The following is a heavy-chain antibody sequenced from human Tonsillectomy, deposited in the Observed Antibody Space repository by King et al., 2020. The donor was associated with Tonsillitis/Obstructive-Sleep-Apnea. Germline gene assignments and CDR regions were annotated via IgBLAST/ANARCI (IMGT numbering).Heavy chain of an antibody. Sequence: TLKESGPTLVKPTQTLTLTCTFSGFSLSTSGVGVGWIRQPPGKALEWLALIYWDDDKRYSPSLKSRLTITKDTSKNQVVLTMTNMDPVDTATYYCAHMDLNDYGDYWYFDLWGRGTLVTVSS. J-gene: IGHJ2*01. CDR3: AHMDLNDYGDYWYFDL. D-gene: IGHD4-17*01. CDR1: GFSLSTSGVG. V-gene: IGHV2-5*02. CDR2: IYWDDDK.